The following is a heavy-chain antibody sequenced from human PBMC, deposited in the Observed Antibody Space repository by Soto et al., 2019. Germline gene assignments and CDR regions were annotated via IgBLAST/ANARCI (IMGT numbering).Heavy chain of an antibody. V-gene: IGHV4-34*01. J-gene: IGHJ4*02. CDR3: ARAPRRMARRTFDY. Sequence: SETLSLTCAVYGGSFSGYYWSWIRQPPGKGLEWIGEINHSGSTNYNPSLKSRVTISVDTSKNQFSLKLSSVTAADTAVYYCARAPRRMARRTFDYWGQGTLVTVSS. CDR1: GGSFSGYY. CDR2: INHSGST. D-gene: IGHD2-8*01.